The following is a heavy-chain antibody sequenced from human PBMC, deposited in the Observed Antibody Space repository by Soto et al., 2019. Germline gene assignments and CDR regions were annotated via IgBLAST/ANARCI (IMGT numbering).Heavy chain of an antibody. CDR1: GGTFSDLA. Sequence: QVHLVQSGAEVKKPGSSVKVSCKTSGGTFSDLAFSWVRQAPRQGLEWVGGIIPLFGTPNYAREFQGRVSISADKSSNTVYMELRSLRSEDKAVYYCASERVAEMATGGYFDNWGQGTLVTVSS. V-gene: IGHV1-69*06. CDR2: IIPLFGTP. CDR3: ASERVAEMATGGYFDN. D-gene: IGHD5-12*01. J-gene: IGHJ4*02.